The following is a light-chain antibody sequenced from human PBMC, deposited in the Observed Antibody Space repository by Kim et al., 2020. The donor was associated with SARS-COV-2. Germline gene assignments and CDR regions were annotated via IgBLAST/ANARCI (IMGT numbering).Light chain of an antibody. Sequence: VALGQTVRITCQGDSLRSYYASWYQQKPGQAPVLVSYGKNNRPSGIPDRFSGSSSGNTASLTITGAQAEDEADYYCNSRDSSGNWVFGGGTQLTVL. J-gene: IGLJ3*02. CDR2: GKN. V-gene: IGLV3-19*01. CDR1: SLRSYY. CDR3: NSRDSSGNWV.